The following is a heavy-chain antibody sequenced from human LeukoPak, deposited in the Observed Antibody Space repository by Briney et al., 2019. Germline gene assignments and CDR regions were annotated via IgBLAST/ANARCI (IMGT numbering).Heavy chain of an antibody. CDR2: IDWDDDK. J-gene: IGHJ4*02. CDR1: GFSLSTSGMR. D-gene: IGHD1-26*01. CDR3: ARIQVGATSYDY. V-gene: IGHV2-70*04. Sequence: SGPALVKPTQTLTLTCTFSGFSLSTSGMRVSWIRQPPGKALDGLARIDWDDDKFYSTSLKTRLTISKDTSKNQVVLTMTNMDPVDTATYYCARIQVGATSYDYWGQGTLVTVSS.